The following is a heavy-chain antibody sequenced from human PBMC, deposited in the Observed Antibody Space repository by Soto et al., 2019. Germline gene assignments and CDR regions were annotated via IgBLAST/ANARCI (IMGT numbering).Heavy chain of an antibody. CDR1: GYRFTSYY. J-gene: IGHJ4*02. CDR3: ATQYSSGWPHYHFDY. V-gene: IGHV1-46*01. D-gene: IGHD6-19*01. CDR2: INPNSGIT. Sequence: ASVKVSCKASGYRFTSYYMHWVRQAPGQGLEWMGIINPNSGITNYAQNFQGRVTMTEDTSTDTAYMELSSLRSEDTAVYYCATQYSSGWPHYHFDYWGQGTLVTVSS.